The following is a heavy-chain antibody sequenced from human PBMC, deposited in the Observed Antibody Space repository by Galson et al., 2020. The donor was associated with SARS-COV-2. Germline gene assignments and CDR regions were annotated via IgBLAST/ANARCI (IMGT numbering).Heavy chain of an antibody. Sequence: SETLSLTCTVSGGSISSSSYYWGWIRQPPGKGLEWIGSIYYSRSTYYNPSLTSQVTISVEPSKNQFSLTLSSVTAADTAVYYCARRPLGDYYYMDVWGKGTTVTVSS. V-gene: IGHV4-39*01. D-gene: IGHD3-3*01. CDR1: GGSISSSSYY. CDR2: IYYSRST. J-gene: IGHJ6*03. CDR3: ARRPLGDYYYMDV.